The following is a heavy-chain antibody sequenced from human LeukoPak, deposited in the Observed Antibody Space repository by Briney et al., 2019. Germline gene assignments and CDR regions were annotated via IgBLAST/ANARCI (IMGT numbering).Heavy chain of an antibody. CDR1: GGSISSYY. J-gene: IGHJ5*02. CDR2: ISYSGGS. D-gene: IGHD3-3*01. CDR3: AKGNYDFWSGYYTNNWFDP. V-gene: IGHV4-59*08. Sequence: SETLSLTCTVSGGSISSYYWSWVRQPPGKGLEWVGYISYSGGSTYNPSLKRRVTISVDTSKNHFSLKLSSVTAADTAVYYCAKGNYDFWSGYYTNNWFDPWGQGTLVTVSS.